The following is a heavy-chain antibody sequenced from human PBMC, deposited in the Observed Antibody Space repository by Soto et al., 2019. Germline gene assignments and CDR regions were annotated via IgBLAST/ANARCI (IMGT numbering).Heavy chain of an antibody. CDR2: ISGSGGST. CDR3: AKDNEIRALWYYDSSGYSYYFDY. CDR1: GFTFSSYA. J-gene: IGHJ4*02. D-gene: IGHD3-22*01. V-gene: IGHV3-23*01. Sequence: LRLSCAASGFTFSSYAMSWVRQAPGKGLEWVSAISGSGGSTYYADSVKGRFTISRDNSKNTLYLQMNSLRAEDTAVYYCAKDNEIRALWYYDSSGYSYYFDYWGQGTLVTVSS.